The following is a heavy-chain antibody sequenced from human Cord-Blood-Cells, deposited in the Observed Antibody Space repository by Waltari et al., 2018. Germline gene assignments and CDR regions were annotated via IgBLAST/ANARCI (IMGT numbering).Heavy chain of an antibody. CDR3: ARVSSINAFDI. Sequence: QVQLVESGGGVVQPGRSLRLSCAASGFTFSSYAMHWVRQAPGKGLEWVAVISYDGSNKYYADSVKGRFTISRANSNNTLYLQMNSLRAEDTAVYYCARVSSINAFDIWGQGTMVTDSS. CDR2: ISYDGSNK. V-gene: IGHV3-30*04. CDR1: GFTFSSYA. J-gene: IGHJ3*02. D-gene: IGHD2-21*01.